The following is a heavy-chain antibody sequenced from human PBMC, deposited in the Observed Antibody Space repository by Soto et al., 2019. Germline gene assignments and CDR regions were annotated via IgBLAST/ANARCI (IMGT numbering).Heavy chain of an antibody. V-gene: IGHV4-31*03. CDR3: ARDGYDFWSGHRFDP. D-gene: IGHD3-3*01. CDR2: IYYSGST. Sequence: QVQLQESGPGLVKPSQTLSLTCTVSGGSISSGGYYWSWIRQHPGKGLEWIGYIYYSGSTYYNPFLKRRVTISVDTSKNQFSLKLSSVTAADTAVYYCARDGYDFWSGHRFDPWGQGTLVTVSS. CDR1: GGSISSGGYY. J-gene: IGHJ5*02.